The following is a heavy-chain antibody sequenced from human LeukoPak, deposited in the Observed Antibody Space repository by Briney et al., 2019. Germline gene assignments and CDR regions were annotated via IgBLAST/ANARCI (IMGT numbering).Heavy chain of an antibody. Sequence: SETLSLTCAVYGGSFSGYYWSWIRQPPGKGLEWIGETNHSGSTNYNPSLKSRVTISVDTSKNQFSLKLSSVTAADTAVYYCARKAPKGYIFVVVPAAHNWFDPWGQGTLVTVSS. CDR2: TNHSGST. CDR1: GGSFSGYY. J-gene: IGHJ5*02. CDR3: ARKAPKGYIFVVVPAAHNWFDP. D-gene: IGHD2-2*01. V-gene: IGHV4-34*01.